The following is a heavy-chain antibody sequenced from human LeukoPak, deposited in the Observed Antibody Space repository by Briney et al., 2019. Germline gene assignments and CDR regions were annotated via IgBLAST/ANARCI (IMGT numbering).Heavy chain of an antibody. D-gene: IGHD3-10*01. Sequence: GGSLRLSCAASGFTFDDYAMHWVRQAPGKGLEWVSLITWDAGATYYADSVKGRFTISRDNSKNSLYLQMNSLRAEDTALYYCAKDMAAYYYASGNIDYWGQGTLVTVSS. V-gene: IGHV3-43D*03. CDR2: ITWDAGAT. CDR3: AKDMAAYYYASGNIDY. CDR1: GFTFDDYA. J-gene: IGHJ4*02.